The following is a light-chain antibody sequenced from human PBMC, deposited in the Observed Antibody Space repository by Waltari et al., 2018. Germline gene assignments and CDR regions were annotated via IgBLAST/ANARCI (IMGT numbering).Light chain of an antibody. J-gene: IGLJ3*02. V-gene: IGLV1-47*01. CDR2: KND. CDR1: NSNIGRNY. Sequence: QSALTQPPSASGTPGQGVTISCSGSNSNIGRNYVYWYQQVSGAAPKLLILKNDHRPSGGPDRFAGNRSGASASLAISGLRSEDEADYYCAVWDDDVNSWVFGGGTKLTVL. CDR3: AVWDDDVNSWV.